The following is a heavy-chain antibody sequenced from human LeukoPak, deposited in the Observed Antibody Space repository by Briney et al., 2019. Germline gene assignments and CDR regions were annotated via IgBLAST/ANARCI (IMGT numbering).Heavy chain of an antibody. CDR2: IYISGST. D-gene: IGHD1-26*01. J-gene: IGHJ4*02. V-gene: IGHV4-4*07. Sequence: SETLSLTCTVSGGSISSYYWSWIRQPAGKGLEWIGRIYISGSTNYNPSLKSRVTMSVDTSKNQFSLKLSSVTAEDTAVYYCAKDPIVGATEHPQDYWGQGTLVTVSS. CDR1: GGSISSYY. CDR3: AKDPIVGATEHPQDY.